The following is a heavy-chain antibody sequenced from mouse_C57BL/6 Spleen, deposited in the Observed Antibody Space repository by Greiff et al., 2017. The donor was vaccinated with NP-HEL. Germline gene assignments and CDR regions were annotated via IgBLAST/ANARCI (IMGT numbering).Heavy chain of an antibody. CDR2: ISYDGSN. D-gene: IGHD4-1*01. V-gene: IGHV3-6*01. CDR1: GYSITSGYY. Sequence: DVQLQESGPGLVKPSQSLSLTCSVTGYSITSGYYWNWIRQFPGNKLEWMGYISYDGSNNYNPSLKNRISITRDTSKNQFFLKLNSVTTEDTATYYCARDSGPFAYWGQGTLVTVSA. CDR3: ARDSGPFAY. J-gene: IGHJ3*01.